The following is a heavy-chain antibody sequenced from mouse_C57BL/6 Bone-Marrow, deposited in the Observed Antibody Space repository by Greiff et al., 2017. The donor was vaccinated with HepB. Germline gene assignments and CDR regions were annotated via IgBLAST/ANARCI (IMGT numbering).Heavy chain of an antibody. CDR3: TRGGMDYYAMGY. Sequence: EVQLQQSGAELVRPGASVKLSCTASGFNIKDDYMHWVKQRPEQGLEWIGWIDPENGDTEYASKFQGKATITEDTSSNKAYLELSSLTSEDTAVYYCTRGGMDYYAMGYWGQGTSVTVSS. CDR2: IDPENGDT. V-gene: IGHV14-4*01. D-gene: IGHD2-3*01. J-gene: IGHJ4*01. CDR1: GFNIKDDY.